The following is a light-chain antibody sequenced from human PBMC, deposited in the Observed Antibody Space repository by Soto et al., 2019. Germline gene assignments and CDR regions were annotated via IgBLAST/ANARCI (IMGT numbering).Light chain of an antibody. CDR1: SSNIGNYDF. J-gene: IGLJ2*01. V-gene: IGLV2-14*01. Sequence: QSALTQPASVSGSPGQSITISCTGTSSNIGNYDFVSWYQQVPGTAPKPMIYEVSSRPSGVSHRFSGSKSGNTASLTSSGLQAEDEAYYYCSAYRTSTSFVPFGGGTKVTVL. CDR2: EVS. CDR3: SAYRTSTSFVP.